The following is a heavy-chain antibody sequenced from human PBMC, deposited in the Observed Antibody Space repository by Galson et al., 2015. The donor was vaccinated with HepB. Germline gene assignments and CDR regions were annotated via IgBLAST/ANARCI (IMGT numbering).Heavy chain of an antibody. CDR1: GFTFDDYA. Sequence: SLRLSCAASGFTFDDYAMHWVRQAPGKGLEWVSGISWNSGSIGYADSVKGRFTISRDNAKNSLYLQMNSLRAEDTALYYCAEGTVAGTQGSGISTGRWAFDIWGQGTMVTVSS. CDR3: AEGTVAGTQGSGISTGRWAFDI. D-gene: IGHD6-19*01. V-gene: IGHV3-9*01. CDR2: ISWNSGSI. J-gene: IGHJ3*02.